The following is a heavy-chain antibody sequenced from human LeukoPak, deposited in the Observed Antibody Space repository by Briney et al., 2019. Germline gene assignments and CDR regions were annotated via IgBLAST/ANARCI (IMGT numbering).Heavy chain of an antibody. V-gene: IGHV1-18*01. CDR2: ISGDNDNT. CDR3: ARGLWGYCSSTSCFSDAFDI. J-gene: IGHJ3*02. D-gene: IGHD2-2*01. CDR1: GYTFTSYG. Sequence: ASVKVSCKASGYTFTSYGISWVRQAPGQGLEWMGWISGDNDNTNYAQKFQGRVTITGNTSISTAYMELSSLRSEDTAVYYCARGLWGYCSSTSCFSDAFDIWGQGTMVTVSS.